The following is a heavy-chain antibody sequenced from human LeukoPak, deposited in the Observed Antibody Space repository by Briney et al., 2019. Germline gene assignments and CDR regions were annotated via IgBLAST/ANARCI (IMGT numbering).Heavy chain of an antibody. CDR2: ISGSGGST. V-gene: IGHV3-23*01. CDR3: ARDPIAVAGTYYYYVMDV. Sequence: PGGSLRLSCAASGFTFSSYATSWVRQAPGKGLEWVSAISGSGGSTYYADSVKGRFTISRDNSKNTLYLQMNSLRAEDTAVYYCARDPIAVAGTYYYYVMDVWGQGTTVTVSS. J-gene: IGHJ6*02. CDR1: GFTFSSYA. D-gene: IGHD6-19*01.